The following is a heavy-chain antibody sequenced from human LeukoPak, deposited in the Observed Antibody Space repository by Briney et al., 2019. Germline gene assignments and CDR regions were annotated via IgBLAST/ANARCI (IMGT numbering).Heavy chain of an antibody. V-gene: IGHV3-53*01. J-gene: IGHJ6*01. CDR3: ASKTYYYDSRKLVPDYGMDV. CDR2: IYSGGST. Sequence: GGSLRLSCAASGFTVSSNYMSWVRQAPGKGLEWVSVIYSGGSTYSADSVKGRFTISRDNSKNTLYLQMNTLRAEDTAVYYCASKTYYYDSRKLVPDYGMDVWGQGTTVTVSS. D-gene: IGHD3-22*01. CDR1: GFTVSSNY.